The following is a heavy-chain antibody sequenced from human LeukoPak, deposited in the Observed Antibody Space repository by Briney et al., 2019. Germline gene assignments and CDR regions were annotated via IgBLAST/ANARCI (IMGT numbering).Heavy chain of an antibody. CDR3: ASYYDYVWGSYRPSNFDY. J-gene: IGHJ4*02. CDR2: ISSSGSTI. D-gene: IGHD3-16*02. Sequence: GSLRLSCAASGFTFSSYAMHWVRQAPGKGLEWVSYISSSGSTIYYADSVKGRFTISRDNAKNSLYLQMNSLRAEDTAVYYCASYYDYVWGSYRPSNFDYWGQGTLVTVSS. V-gene: IGHV3-48*04. CDR1: GFTFSSYA.